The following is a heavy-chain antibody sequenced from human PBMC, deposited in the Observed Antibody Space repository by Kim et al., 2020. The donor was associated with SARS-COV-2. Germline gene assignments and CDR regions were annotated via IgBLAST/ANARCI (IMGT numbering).Heavy chain of an antibody. Sequence: SVEDRYTISKENTRNTLYLQINSLGAEDTAVYYCAKDGPLGATISGGLDYWGQGTLVTVSS. V-gene: IGHV3-23*01. CDR3: AKDGPLGATISGGLDY. D-gene: IGHD1-26*01. J-gene: IGHJ4*02.